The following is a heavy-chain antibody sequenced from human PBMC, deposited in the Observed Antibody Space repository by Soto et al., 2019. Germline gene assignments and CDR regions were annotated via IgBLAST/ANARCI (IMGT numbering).Heavy chain of an antibody. CDR3: ARSSGSYSYYGMDV. CDR2: INPNSGGT. D-gene: IGHD1-26*01. V-gene: IGHV1-2*02. Sequence: GASVKVSCKASGYTFTGYYMHWVGQAPGQGLEWMGWINPNSGGTNYAQKFQGRVTMTRDTSISTAYMELSRLRSDDTAVYYCARSSGSYSYYGMDVWGQGTTVTVSS. CDR1: GYTFTGYY. J-gene: IGHJ6*02.